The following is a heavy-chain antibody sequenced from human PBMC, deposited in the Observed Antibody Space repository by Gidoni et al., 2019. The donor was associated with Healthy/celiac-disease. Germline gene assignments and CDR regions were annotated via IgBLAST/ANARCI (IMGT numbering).Heavy chain of an antibody. CDR1: GGSISSSSYY. D-gene: IGHD6-6*01. Sequence: QLQLQGSGPGLVKPSETLSLTCTVSGGSISSSSYYWGWIRQPPGKGLEWIGSIYYSGSTYYNPSLKSRVTISVDTSKNQFSLKLSSVTAADTAVYYCARHAGEYSSSSEPDYWGQGTLVTVSS. V-gene: IGHV4-39*01. J-gene: IGHJ4*02. CDR3: ARHAGEYSSSSEPDY. CDR2: IYYSGST.